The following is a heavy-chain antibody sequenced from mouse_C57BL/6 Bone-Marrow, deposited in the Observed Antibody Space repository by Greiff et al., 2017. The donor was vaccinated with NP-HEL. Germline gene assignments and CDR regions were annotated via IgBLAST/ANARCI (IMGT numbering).Heavy chain of an antibody. CDR3: ARRELSYAMDY. V-gene: IGHV5-6*01. CDR2: ISSGGSYT. D-gene: IGHD1-1*02. CDR1: GFTFSSYG. J-gene: IGHJ4*01. Sequence: EVHLVESGGDLVKPGGSLKLSCAASGFTFSSYGMSWVRQTPDKRLEWVATISSGGSYTYYPDSVKGRFTISRDNAKNNLYLQMSSLKSEDTAMYYCARRELSYAMDYWGQGTSVTVSS.